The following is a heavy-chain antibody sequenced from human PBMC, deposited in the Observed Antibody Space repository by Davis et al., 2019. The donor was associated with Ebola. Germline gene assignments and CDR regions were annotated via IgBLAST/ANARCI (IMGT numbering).Heavy chain of an antibody. CDR3: ARGEAATIFEYNWFDP. Sequence: MPSETLSLTCAVSGDSISSGSYYWSWIRLLPGKGLEFIAFMYHRGNTYYNPSLGSRLTILMDTSKNEFSLRLRSVTAADTAVYFCARGEAATIFEYNWFDPWGQGTRVTVSS. J-gene: IGHJ5*02. V-gene: IGHV4-31*11. D-gene: IGHD3-3*01. CDR2: MYHRGNT. CDR1: GDSISSGSYY.